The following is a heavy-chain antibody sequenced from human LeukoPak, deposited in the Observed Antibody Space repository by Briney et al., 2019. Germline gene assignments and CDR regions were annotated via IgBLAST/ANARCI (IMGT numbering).Heavy chain of an antibody. J-gene: IGHJ5*02. Sequence: SETLSLTCTASGGSISSYYWSWIRQPPGKGLEWIGYIYYSGSTNYNPSLKSRVTISVDTSKNQFSLKLSSVTAADTAVYYCARVGGRNWFDPWGQGTLVTVSS. CDR1: GGSISSYY. CDR2: IYYSGST. D-gene: IGHD3-16*01. CDR3: ARVGGRNWFDP. V-gene: IGHV4-59*01.